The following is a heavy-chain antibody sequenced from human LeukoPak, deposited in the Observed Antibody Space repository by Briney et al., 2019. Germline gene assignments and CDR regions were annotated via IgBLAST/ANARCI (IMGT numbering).Heavy chain of an antibody. CDR2: IYYSGST. J-gene: IGHJ4*02. CDR1: GGSISSSSYY. CDR3: ARQDTAMAWSYYFDY. V-gene: IGHV4-39*01. Sequence: SETLSLTCTVSGGSISSSSYYWGWIRQPPGKGLEWIGSIYYSGSTYYTPSLKRRVTISVDTSKNQFSLKLSSVTAADTAVYYCARQDTAMAWSYYFDYWGQGTLVTVSS. D-gene: IGHD5-18*01.